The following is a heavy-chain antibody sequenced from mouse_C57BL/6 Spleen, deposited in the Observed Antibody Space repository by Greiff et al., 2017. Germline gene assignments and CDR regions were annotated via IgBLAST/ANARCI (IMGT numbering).Heavy chain of an antibody. D-gene: IGHD4-1*01. Sequence: QVQLQQPGAELVKPGASVKLSCKASGYTFTSYWMHWVKQRPGQGLEWIGMIHPNSGSTNYNEKFKSKATLTVDKSSSTAYMQLSSLTSEDSAVYDCARILGFYAMDYWGQGTSVTVSS. V-gene: IGHV1-64*01. CDR3: ARILGFYAMDY. CDR1: GYTFTSYW. CDR2: IHPNSGST. J-gene: IGHJ4*01.